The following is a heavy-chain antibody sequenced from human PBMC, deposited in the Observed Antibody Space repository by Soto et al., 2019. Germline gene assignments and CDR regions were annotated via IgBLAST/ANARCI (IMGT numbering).Heavy chain of an antibody. Sequence: QDRLVQSGVEVKKPGASVRVSCKASGYSFTNYGITWVRQAPGQGLEWMGWISAYNGNTNYAQKFQGRVTLTTDASTSTAYLEVRSLRSDDTAVYYCARDRGVAPPVAGNTHYYYYMDVWGKGTTVTVSS. CDR3: ARDRGVAPPVAGNTHYYYYMDV. V-gene: IGHV1-18*01. CDR1: GYSFTNYG. J-gene: IGHJ6*03. CDR2: ISAYNGNT. D-gene: IGHD6-19*01.